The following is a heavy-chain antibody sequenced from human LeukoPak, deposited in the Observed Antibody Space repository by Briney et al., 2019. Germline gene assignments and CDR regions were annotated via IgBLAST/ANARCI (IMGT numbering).Heavy chain of an antibody. CDR3: ARHAYSGGASPGMDV. CDR1: GGSISSSSYY. D-gene: IGHD1-26*01. J-gene: IGHJ6*02. Sequence: KASETLSLTCTVSGGSISSSSYYWGWIRQPPGKGLEWIGSIYYSGSTYYNPSLKSRVTISVDTSKNQFSLKLSSVTAADTAVYYCARHAYSGGASPGMDVWGQGTTVTVSS. V-gene: IGHV4-39*01. CDR2: IYYSGST.